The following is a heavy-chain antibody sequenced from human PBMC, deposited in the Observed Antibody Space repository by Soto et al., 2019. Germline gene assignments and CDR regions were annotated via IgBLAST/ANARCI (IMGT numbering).Heavy chain of an antibody. D-gene: IGHD5-12*01. CDR1: GFTVSSNY. CDR2: IFSGGRT. V-gene: IGHV3-66*01. Sequence: GGSLRLSCAASGFTVSSNYMSWVRQAPGKGMEWDSVIFSGGRTYYADSGKGRFTNSRHNSKNTLYLQMNSLRAEDTAVYFCATVEMATMAGIGESYYFAYWGQGTLVTVSS. CDR3: ATVEMATMAGIGESYYFAY. J-gene: IGHJ4*02.